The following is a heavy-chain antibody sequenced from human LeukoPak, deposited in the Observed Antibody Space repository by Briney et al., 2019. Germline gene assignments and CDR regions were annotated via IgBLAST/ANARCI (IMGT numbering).Heavy chain of an antibody. CDR1: GFTFNSYS. V-gene: IGHV3-21*01. CDR3: GRGGVPASVDL. Sequence: GGSLRLSCAASGFTFNSYSMNWVRQAPGKGLEWVSSVSGSNSYIYYADSMKGRFTISRDNAKNSLYLQMNSLRAEDTAVYYCGRGGVPASVDLWGREPCSPSP. CDR2: VSGSNSYI. D-gene: IGHD2-2*01. J-gene: IGHJ5*02.